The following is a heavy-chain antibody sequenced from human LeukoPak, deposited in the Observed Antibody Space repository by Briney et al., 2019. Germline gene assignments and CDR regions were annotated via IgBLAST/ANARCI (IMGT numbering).Heavy chain of an antibody. Sequence: PGGSLRLSCAASGFTFSSYSMNWVRQAPGKGLEWVSYISSSSSTIYYADSVKGRFTISRDNAKNSLYLQMSSLRAEDTAVYYCARGGGRDAFDIWGQGTMVTVSS. J-gene: IGHJ3*02. CDR3: ARGGGRDAFDI. CDR1: GFTFSSYS. CDR2: ISSSSSTI. D-gene: IGHD2-15*01. V-gene: IGHV3-48*04.